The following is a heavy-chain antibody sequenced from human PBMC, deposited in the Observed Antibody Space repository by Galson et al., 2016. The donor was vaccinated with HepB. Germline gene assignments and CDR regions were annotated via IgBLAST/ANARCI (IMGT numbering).Heavy chain of an antibody. J-gene: IGHJ5*02. CDR1: GGTFSSYA. CDR2: IIPIFGTA. V-gene: IGHV1-69*13. D-gene: IGHD2-2*01. CDR3: ARGVEPAAVNNWFDP. Sequence: SVKVSCKASGGTFSSYAISWVRQAPGQGLEWMGGIIPIFGTANYAQKFQGRVTITADEYRSTAYMELSSLRSEDTAVYYCARGVEPAAVNNWFDPWGQGTLVTVSS.